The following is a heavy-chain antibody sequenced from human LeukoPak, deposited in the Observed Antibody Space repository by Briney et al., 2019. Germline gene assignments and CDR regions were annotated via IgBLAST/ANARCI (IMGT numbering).Heavy chain of an antibody. CDR2: TIPIFGTA. D-gene: IGHD2-2*01. V-gene: IGHV1-69*13. Sequence: SVKVSCKASGGTFSSYAISWVRQAPGQGLEWMGGTIPIFGTANYAQKFQGRVTITADESTSTAYMELSSLRSEDTAVYYCARVGYCSSTSCLTFFDCWGQGTLVTVSS. J-gene: IGHJ4*02. CDR1: GGTFSSYA. CDR3: ARVGYCSSTSCLTFFDC.